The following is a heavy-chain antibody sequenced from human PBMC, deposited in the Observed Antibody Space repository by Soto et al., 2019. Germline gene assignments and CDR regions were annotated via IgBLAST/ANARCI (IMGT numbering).Heavy chain of an antibody. Sequence: GGSLRLSCAASGFTFSNAWMIWVRQAPGKGLEWVGRIKSKTDGGTTDYAAPVKGRFTISRDDSKNTLYLQMNSLKTEDTAVYYFTTGWDIVVVPAARDAFDIWGQGKMVTVSS. CDR1: GFTFSNAW. D-gene: IGHD2-2*01. V-gene: IGHV3-15*01. CDR2: IKSKTDGGTT. J-gene: IGHJ3*02. CDR3: TTGWDIVVVPAARDAFDI.